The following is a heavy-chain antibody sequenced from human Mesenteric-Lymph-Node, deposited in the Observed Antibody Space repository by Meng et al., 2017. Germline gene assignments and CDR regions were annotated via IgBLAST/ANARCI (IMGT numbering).Heavy chain of an antibody. D-gene: IGHD2/OR15-2a*01. CDR2: IWYDGSNK. Sequence: GESLKISCAASGFTFSSYGMHWVRQAPGKGLEWVAVIWYDGSNKYYADSVKGRFTISRDNSKNTLYLQMNSRRAEDTAVYYWARERAWVITKPPNYYYYGMDVWGQGTTVTVSS. J-gene: IGHJ6*02. CDR1: GFTFSSYG. V-gene: IGHV3-33*01. CDR3: ARERAWVITKPPNYYYYGMDV.